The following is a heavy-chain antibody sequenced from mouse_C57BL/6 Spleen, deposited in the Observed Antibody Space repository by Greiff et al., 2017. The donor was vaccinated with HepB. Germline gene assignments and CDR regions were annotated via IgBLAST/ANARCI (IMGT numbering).Heavy chain of an antibody. CDR2: IHPNSGST. Sequence: VQLQQPGAELVKPGASVKLSCKASGYTFTSYWMHWVKQRPGQGLEWIGMIHPNSGSTNYNEKFKSKATLTVDKSSSTAYMQLSSLTSEDSAVYYCARRYYGSSYDDYWGQGTTLTVSS. CDR1: GYTFTSYW. D-gene: IGHD1-1*01. V-gene: IGHV1-64*01. CDR3: ARRYYGSSYDDY. J-gene: IGHJ2*01.